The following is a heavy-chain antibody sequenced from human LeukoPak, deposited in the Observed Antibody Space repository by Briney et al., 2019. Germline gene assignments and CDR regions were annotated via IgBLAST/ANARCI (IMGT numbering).Heavy chain of an antibody. Sequence: GGSLRLTCAAFGFIVRSNHINWVRQAPGKGVEWVSITYSGDTTYYADSVKGRFIISRDDSKNTLSLQMNDLRVEDTAVYYCARERPDSRNLDSWGRGALVTVSS. D-gene: IGHD1-14*01. J-gene: IGHJ4*02. CDR1: GFIVRSNH. CDR2: TYSGDTT. CDR3: ARERPDSRNLDS. V-gene: IGHV3-66*01.